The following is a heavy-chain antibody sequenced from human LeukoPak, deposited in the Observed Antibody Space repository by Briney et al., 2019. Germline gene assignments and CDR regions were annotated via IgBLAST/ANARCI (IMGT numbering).Heavy chain of an antibody. CDR1: GGSISSYY. Sequence: SETLSLTCTVSGGSISSYYWSWIRQPPGKGLEWIGYIYYSGSTNYNPSLKSRVTISVDTSKNQFSLKLSSVTAADTAVYYCARYSSSWSRRYSDYWGQGTLVTVSS. V-gene: IGHV4-59*01. J-gene: IGHJ4*02. D-gene: IGHD6-13*01. CDR3: ARYSSSWSRRYSDY. CDR2: IYYSGST.